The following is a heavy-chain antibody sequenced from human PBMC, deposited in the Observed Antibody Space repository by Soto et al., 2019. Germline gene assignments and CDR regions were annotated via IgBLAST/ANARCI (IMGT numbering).Heavy chain of an antibody. CDR1: GFTFDDYA. J-gene: IGHJ4*02. V-gene: IGHV3-9*01. CDR3: ARTTWGFGEPLDS. D-gene: IGHD1-1*01. CDR2: ISWNSDKT. Sequence: EVLLVESGGGVAQPGRSLRLSCATSGFTFDDYAMHWVRQAPGKGLEWVSGISWNSDKTDYADSVKGRFTISRDNAKKSLCLQMTSLRSEDTAFYCCARTTWGFGEPLDSWGQGTLVSVSS.